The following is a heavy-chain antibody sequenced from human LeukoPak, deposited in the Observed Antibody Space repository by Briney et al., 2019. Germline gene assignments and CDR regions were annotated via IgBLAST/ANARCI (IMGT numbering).Heavy chain of an antibody. CDR2: ISGSGANT. J-gene: IGHJ4*02. Sequence: GGSLRLSCAASGFTFSSYAMSWVRQAPGKGLEWVSGISGSGANTYYADSVKGRFSISRDNSKNTLYLQMNSLRAEDTAVYYCAKDSWIQLWPQGDFDYWGQGTLVIVSS. D-gene: IGHD5-18*01. CDR1: GFTFSSYA. V-gene: IGHV3-23*01. CDR3: AKDSWIQLWPQGDFDY.